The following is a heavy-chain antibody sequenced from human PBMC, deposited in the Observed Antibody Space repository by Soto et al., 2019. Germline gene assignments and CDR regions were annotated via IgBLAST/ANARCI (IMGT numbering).Heavy chain of an antibody. D-gene: IGHD5-18*01. Sequence: SETLSLTCAVSGGSISSSNWWSWVRQPPGKGLEWIGEIYHSGSTNYNPSLKSRVTISVDKSKNQFSLKLSSVTAADTAVYYCARDRGYSYGYNYYYGMDVWGQGTTVTVSS. CDR3: ARDRGYSYGYNYYYGMDV. CDR1: GGSISSSNW. J-gene: IGHJ6*02. V-gene: IGHV4-4*02. CDR2: IYHSGST.